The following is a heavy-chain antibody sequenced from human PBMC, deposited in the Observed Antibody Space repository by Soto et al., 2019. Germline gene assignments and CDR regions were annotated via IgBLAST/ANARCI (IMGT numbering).Heavy chain of an antibody. CDR3: ARVGYGDYGRGYYFDF. D-gene: IGHD4-17*01. CDR1: GGSISSGDYY. V-gene: IGHV4-30-4*01. J-gene: IGHJ4*02. CDR2: IDYTGGT. Sequence: SETLSLTCTVSGGSISSGDYYWSWLRQPPGKGPEWIGIIDYTGGTHYNPTLTGPVSMSVDTSANQFSLKVNFVTAADSAVYYCARVGYGDYGRGYYFDFWGPGILVTVSS.